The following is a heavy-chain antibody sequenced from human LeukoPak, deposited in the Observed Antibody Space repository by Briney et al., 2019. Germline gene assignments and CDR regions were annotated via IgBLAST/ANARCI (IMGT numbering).Heavy chain of an antibody. D-gene: IGHD2-2*01. CDR2: ISSSSSYI. Sequence: GGSLRLSCAASGFTFSSYSMNWVRQAPGKGLEWVSSISSSSSYIYYADSVKGRFTISRDNAKSSLYLQMNSLRAEDTAVYYCAREPPYCSSTSCYSGYYGMDVWGQGTTVTVSS. J-gene: IGHJ6*02. CDR3: AREPPYCSSTSCYSGYYGMDV. V-gene: IGHV3-21*01. CDR1: GFTFSSYS.